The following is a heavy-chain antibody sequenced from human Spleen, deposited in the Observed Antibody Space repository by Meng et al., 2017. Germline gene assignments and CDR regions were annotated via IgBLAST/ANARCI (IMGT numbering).Heavy chain of an antibody. CDR2: IYYSGST. CDR3: ATSFIGYSSSWYSVGTHWYFDL. D-gene: IGHD6-13*01. CDR1: GGSISSSSYY. J-gene: IGHJ2*01. Sequence: SETLSLTCTVSGGSISSSSYYWGWIRQPPGKGLEWIGSIYYSGSTYYNPSLKSRVTISVDTSKNQFSLKLSSVTAADTAVYYCATSFIGYSSSWYSVGTHWYFDLWGRGTLVTVSS. V-gene: IGHV4-39*07.